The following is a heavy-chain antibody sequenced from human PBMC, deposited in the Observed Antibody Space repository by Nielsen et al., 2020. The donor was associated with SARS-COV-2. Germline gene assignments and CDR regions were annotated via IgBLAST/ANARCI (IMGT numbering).Heavy chain of an antibody. D-gene: IGHD2-15*01. V-gene: IGHV3-23*01. J-gene: IGHJ5*02. CDR3: AKDVLLGYCSGGSCSRGWFDP. CDR1: GITFSTYA. CDR2: ISGSGDRT. Sequence: GGSLRLSCVASGITFSTYAMSWVRQAPGKGLEWVSGISGSGDRTYYGDSVRGRFTISRGNSKNTLYLQMNSLRAEDTAVYYCAKDVLLGYCSGGSCSRGWFDPWGQGTLVTVSS.